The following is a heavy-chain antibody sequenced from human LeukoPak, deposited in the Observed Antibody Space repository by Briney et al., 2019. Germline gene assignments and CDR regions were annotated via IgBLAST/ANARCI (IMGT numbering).Heavy chain of an antibody. Sequence: ASVKVSCKASGYTFTSYDIHWVRQATGQGLEWMGCMNPHSGNTGFVQKFKGRVTMTRNTSISTAYMELSSLRSEDTAVYYCARRNARDIVVVPAATTHYYGMDVWGQGTTVTVSS. CDR1: GYTFTSYD. D-gene: IGHD2-2*01. J-gene: IGHJ6*02. V-gene: IGHV1-8*01. CDR2: MNPHSGNT. CDR3: ARRNARDIVVVPAATTHYYGMDV.